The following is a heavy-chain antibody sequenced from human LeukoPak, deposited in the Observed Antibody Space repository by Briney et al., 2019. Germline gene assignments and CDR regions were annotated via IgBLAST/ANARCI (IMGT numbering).Heavy chain of an antibody. J-gene: IGHJ4*02. CDR2: ISSSSSYI. CDR3: ARADWNDVRGD. CDR1: GFTFSSYS. Sequence: PGGSLRLSCAASGFTFSSYSMNWVRQAPGKGLEWVSSISSSSSYIYYADSVKGRFTISRDNAKNSLCLQMNSLRAEDTAVYYCARADWNDVRGDWGQGTLVTVSS. V-gene: IGHV3-21*01. D-gene: IGHD1-1*01.